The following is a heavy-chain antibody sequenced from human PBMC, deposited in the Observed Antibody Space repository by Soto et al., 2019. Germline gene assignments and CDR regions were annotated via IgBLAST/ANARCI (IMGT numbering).Heavy chain of an antibody. D-gene: IGHD3-10*01. CDR3: AGVAGGSGSSDY. CDR2: IIPILGIA. J-gene: IGHJ4*02. CDR1: GGTFSSYT. Sequence: QVQLVQSGAEVKKPGSSVKVSCKASGGTFSSYTISWVRQAPGQGLEWMGRIIPILGIANYAQKFQGRVTITADKSTSKAYMELSSLRSEDTAVYYCAGVAGGSGSSDYWGQGTLVTVSS. V-gene: IGHV1-69*02.